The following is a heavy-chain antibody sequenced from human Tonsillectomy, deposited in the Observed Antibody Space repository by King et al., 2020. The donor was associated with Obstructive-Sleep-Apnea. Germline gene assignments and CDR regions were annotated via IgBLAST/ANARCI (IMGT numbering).Heavy chain of an antibody. CDR1: GFTFSDYY. J-gene: IGHJ4*02. V-gene: IGHV3-11*06. CDR2: ISSSRSYT. Sequence: VQLVESGGGLVKPGGSLRLSCAASGFTFSDYYMTWIRQAPGKGLEWVSYISSSRSYTNYADSVKGRFTISRDNAKNAKNSLYLQMNSLTAEDTAVYYCSRVGVVGATLWNFDYWGQGTLVTVSS. D-gene: IGHD1-26*01. CDR3: SRVGVVGATLWNFDY.